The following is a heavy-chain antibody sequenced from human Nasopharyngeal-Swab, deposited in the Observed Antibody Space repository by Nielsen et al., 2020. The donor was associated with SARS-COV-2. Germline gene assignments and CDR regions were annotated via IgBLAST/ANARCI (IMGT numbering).Heavy chain of an antibody. D-gene: IGHD6-19*01. CDR2: IYYSGST. CDR1: GGSISSGGYY. CDR3: ARLSQWTLSIDY. J-gene: IGHJ4*02. Sequence: SETLSLTCTVSGGSISSGGYYWSWIRQHPGKGLEWIGYIYYSGSTYYNPSLKSRVTISVDTSKNQFSLKLSSVTAADTAVYYCARLSQWTLSIDYWGQGTLVTVSS. V-gene: IGHV4-31*03.